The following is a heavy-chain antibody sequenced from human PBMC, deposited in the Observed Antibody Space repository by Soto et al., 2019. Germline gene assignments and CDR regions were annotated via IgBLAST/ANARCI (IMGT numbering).Heavy chain of an antibody. V-gene: IGHV3-23*01. CDR3: SKRADYYSPGYYFDS. D-gene: IGHD3-22*01. CDR1: GFTFDTYA. CDR2: ISGTGGST. Sequence: EVQLLESGGGLGQPGGALRISCAASGFTFDTYAMSWGRQSPGKGLEWLLAISGTGGSTYYADAVKGRFTISRDNSKNTVYLQMNSLRVEDTAVYYCSKRADYYSPGYYFDSWGQGTLVTVSS. J-gene: IGHJ4*02.